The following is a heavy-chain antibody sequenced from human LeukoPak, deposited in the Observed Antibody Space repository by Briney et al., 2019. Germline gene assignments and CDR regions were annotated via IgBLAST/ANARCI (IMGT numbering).Heavy chain of an antibody. CDR3: AQNRGRSRPGIAAAGTLNFDY. CDR2: ISYDGSNK. D-gene: IGHD6-13*01. J-gene: IGHJ4*02. V-gene: IGHV3-30-3*01. CDR1: GFTFSSYA. Sequence: GGSLRLSCAASGFTFSSYAMHWVRQAPGKGLEWVAVISYDGSNKYYADSVKGRFTISRDNSKNTLYLQMNSLRAEDTAVYYCAQNRGRSRPGIAAAGTLNFDYWGQGTLITVSS.